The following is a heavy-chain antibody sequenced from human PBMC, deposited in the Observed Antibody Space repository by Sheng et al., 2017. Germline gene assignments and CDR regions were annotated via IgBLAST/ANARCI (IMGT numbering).Heavy chain of an antibody. J-gene: IGHJ4*02. CDR2: IIPMFGTA. CDR3: ARGIGVAAPMDS. V-gene: IGHV1-69*05. Sequence: QVQLVQSGAEVKKPGSSVKVSCKASGGTFSSYASSWVRQAPGQGLEWMGGIIPMFGTANYAQKFQGRVTITTDESTNTSYMELSSLRSEDTAVYYCARGIGVAAPMDSWGQGTLVTVSS. CDR1: GGTFSSYA. D-gene: IGHD6-19*01.